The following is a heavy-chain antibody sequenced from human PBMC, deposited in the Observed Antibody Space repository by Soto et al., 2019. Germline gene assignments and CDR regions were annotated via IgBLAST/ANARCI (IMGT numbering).Heavy chain of an antibody. J-gene: IGHJ4*02. CDR2: ISYDGSNK. D-gene: IGHD2-2*01. CDR1: GLTFSSYA. V-gene: IGHV3-30-3*01. Sequence: LRLSCAASGLTFSSYAMHWVRQAPGKGLEWVAVISYDGSNKYYADSVKGRFTISRDNSKNTLYLQMNSLRAEDTAVYYCARDRVVVVPAAPVYWGQGTLVTVSS. CDR3: ARDRVVVVPAAPVY.